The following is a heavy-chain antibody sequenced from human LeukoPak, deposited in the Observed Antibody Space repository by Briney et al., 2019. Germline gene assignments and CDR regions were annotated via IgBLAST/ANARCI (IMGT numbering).Heavy chain of an antibody. Sequence: PLETLSLTCAVYGGSFSGYYWSWIRQPPGKGLEWIGEINHSGSTNYNPSLKSRVTISVDTSKNQFSLKLSSVTAADTAVYYCARGRPWSYNPYYFDYWGQGTLVTVSS. CDR2: INHSGST. V-gene: IGHV4-34*01. J-gene: IGHJ4*02. CDR1: GGSFSGYY. CDR3: ARGRPWSYNPYYFDY. D-gene: IGHD4/OR15-4a*01.